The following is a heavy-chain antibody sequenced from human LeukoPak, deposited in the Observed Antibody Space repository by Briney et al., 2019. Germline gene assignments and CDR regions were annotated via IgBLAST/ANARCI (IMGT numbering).Heavy chain of an antibody. D-gene: IGHD3-16*01. CDR2: IYPGDSDT. J-gene: IGHJ6*03. CDR3: ARHFYIGGDYYMDV. Sequence: GESLKISCKGSGYSFSTFWIGWVRQMPGKSLEWMGIIYPGDSDTRYSPSFEGQVSISADKSVNTAYLQWSSLRASDTAMYYCARHFYIGGDYYMDVWGKGTTVTVSS. CDR1: GYSFSTFW. V-gene: IGHV5-51*01.